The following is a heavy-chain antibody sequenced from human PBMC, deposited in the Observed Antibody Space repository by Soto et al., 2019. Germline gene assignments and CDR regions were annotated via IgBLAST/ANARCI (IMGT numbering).Heavy chain of an antibody. Sequence: SETLSLTCTVSGGSISSYYWSWIRQPPGKGLEWIGYIYYSGSTNYNPSLKSRVTISVDTSKNQFSLKLSSVTAADTAVYYCARQLASSTVTTPFDYWGQGTLVTVSS. V-gene: IGHV4-59*01. CDR1: GGSISSYY. CDR3: ARQLASSTVTTPFDY. CDR2: IYYSGST. J-gene: IGHJ4*02. D-gene: IGHD4-17*01.